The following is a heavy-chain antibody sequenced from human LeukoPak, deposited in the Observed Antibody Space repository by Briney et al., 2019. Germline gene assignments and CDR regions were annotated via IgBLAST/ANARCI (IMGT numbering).Heavy chain of an antibody. J-gene: IGHJ4*02. V-gene: IGHV5-51*01. Sequence: PGESLKISCKGSGYRFSNYCITWVRQMPGKGLEWMGIIYPTDSDTKYSPSFQGQVTISADKSITTAYLQWSSLQASDTAMYYCARQTATTTFDYWGQGTLVTVSS. D-gene: IGHD1/OR15-1a*01. CDR3: ARQTATTTFDY. CDR2: IYPTDSDT. CDR1: GYRFSNYC.